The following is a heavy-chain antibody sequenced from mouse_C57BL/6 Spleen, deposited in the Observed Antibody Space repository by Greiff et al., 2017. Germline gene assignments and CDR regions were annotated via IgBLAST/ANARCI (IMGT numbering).Heavy chain of an antibody. Sequence: EVKLVESGPELVKPGASVKMSCKASGYTFTDYNMHWVKQSHGKSLEWIGYINPNNGGTSYNQKFKGKATLTVNKSSSTAYMELRSLTSEDSAVYYCATYYSNPFAYWGQGTLVTVSA. D-gene: IGHD2-5*01. CDR2: INPNNGGT. CDR1: GYTFTDYN. CDR3: ATYYSNPFAY. V-gene: IGHV1-22*01. J-gene: IGHJ3*01.